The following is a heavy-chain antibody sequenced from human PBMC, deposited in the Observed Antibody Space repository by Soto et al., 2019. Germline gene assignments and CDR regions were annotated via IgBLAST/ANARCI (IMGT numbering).Heavy chain of an antibody. CDR2: IYYSGST. D-gene: IGHD4-17*01. CDR1: GGSISSGDDY. J-gene: IGHJ4*02. CDR3: ARDATVTTGLGVDY. V-gene: IGHV4-30-4*01. Sequence: QVQLQESGPGLVKPSQTLSLTCTVSGGSISSGDDYWSWIRQPPGKGLEWLGYIYYSGSTYYNPSLKSRVTISVDTSKNQFSLKLSSVTAADTAVYYCARDATVTTGLGVDYWGQGTLVTVSS.